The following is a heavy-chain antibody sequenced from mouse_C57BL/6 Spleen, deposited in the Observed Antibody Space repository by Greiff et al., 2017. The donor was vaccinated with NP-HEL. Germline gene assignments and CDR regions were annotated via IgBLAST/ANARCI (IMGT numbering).Heavy chain of an antibody. D-gene: IGHD4-1*01. CDR3: ARRNWDVDWYFDV. CDR1: GFTFSSYT. V-gene: IGHV5-9*01. CDR2: ISGGGGNT. J-gene: IGHJ1*03. Sequence: EVHLVESGGGLVKPGGSLKLSCAASGFTFSSYTMSWVRQTPEKRLEWVATISGGGGNTYYPDSVKGRFTISRDNAKNTLYLQMSSLRSEDTALYYCARRNWDVDWYFDVWGTGTTVTVSS.